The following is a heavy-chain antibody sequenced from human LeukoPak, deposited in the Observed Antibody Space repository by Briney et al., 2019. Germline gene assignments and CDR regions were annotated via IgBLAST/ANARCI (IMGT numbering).Heavy chain of an antibody. J-gene: IGHJ6*02. V-gene: IGHV3-21*01. CDR1: GFTFSSHG. CDR2: ISSSSSYI. D-gene: IGHD1-14*01. Sequence: GRSLRLSCAASGFTFSSHGMHWVRQAPGKGLEWVSSISSSSSYIYYADSVKGRFTISRDNAKNSLYLQTNSLRAEDTAVYYCARDEPAIPHYYYGMDVWGQGTTVTVSS. CDR3: ARDEPAIPHYYYGMDV.